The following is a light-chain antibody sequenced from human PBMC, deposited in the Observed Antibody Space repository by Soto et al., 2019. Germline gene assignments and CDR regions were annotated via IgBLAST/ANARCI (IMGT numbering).Light chain of an antibody. CDR3: SSYTSSITRV. CDR1: SSDVGGYNY. CDR2: DVS. J-gene: IGLJ1*01. Sequence: QSALTQPASVSGSPGQSITISCTGTSSDVGGYNYVSWYQQHPGKAPKLIIYDVSDRPSGVSNRFSGSKSGNTASLTISGLQAEDEAEYYCSSYTSSITRVFGTGTKLTVL. V-gene: IGLV2-14*01.